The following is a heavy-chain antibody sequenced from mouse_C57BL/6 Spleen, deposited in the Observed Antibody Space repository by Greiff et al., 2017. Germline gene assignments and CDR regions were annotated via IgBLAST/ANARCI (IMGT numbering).Heavy chain of an antibody. CDR1: GFTFSSYA. CDR3: ARDDSNVFDY. Sequence: EVKLVESGGGLVKPGGSLKLSCAASGFTFSSYAMSWVRQTPEKRLEWVATISDGGSYTYYPDNVKGRFTISRDNAKNNLYLQMSHLKSEDTAMYYCARDDSNVFDYWGQGTTLTVSS. CDR2: ISDGGSYT. J-gene: IGHJ2*01. V-gene: IGHV5-4*01. D-gene: IGHD2-5*01.